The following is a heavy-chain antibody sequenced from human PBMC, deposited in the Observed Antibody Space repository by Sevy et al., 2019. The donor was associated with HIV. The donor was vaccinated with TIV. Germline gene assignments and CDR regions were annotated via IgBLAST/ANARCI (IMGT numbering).Heavy chain of an antibody. J-gene: IGHJ4*02. D-gene: IGHD3-3*01. Sequence: SQTLSLTCAISGDSVSTNGAVWNWIRQSPSRGLEWLGRTYYRSKWYNDYSVSLKGRLTITPDTSKNQFSLHLKSVTADDTAVYFCARAGATIFGIVTMSFDVWGQGTLVTVSS. CDR2: TYYRSKWYN. V-gene: IGHV6-1*01. CDR3: ARAGATIFGIVTMSFDV. CDR1: GDSVSTNGAV.